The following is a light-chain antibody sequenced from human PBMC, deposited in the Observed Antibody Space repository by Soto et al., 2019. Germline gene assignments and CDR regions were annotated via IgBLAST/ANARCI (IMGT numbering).Light chain of an antibody. Sequence: EIVLTQSPGTLSLSPGERATLSCRASQSVSSSYLAWYQQKPGQAPRLLIYGASSRATGIPDRFSGGGSGTDFTLTISRLEPEDFAVYYCQQYGSSPRGTFGQGTKLEIK. J-gene: IGKJ2*02. CDR2: GAS. CDR1: QSVSSSY. CDR3: QQYGSSPRGT. V-gene: IGKV3-20*01.